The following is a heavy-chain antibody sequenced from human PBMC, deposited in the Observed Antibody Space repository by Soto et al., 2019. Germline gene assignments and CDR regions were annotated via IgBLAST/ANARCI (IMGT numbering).Heavy chain of an antibody. Sequence: QVQLQQWGAGLLKPSETLSLTCAVYGGSFSGYYWNWIRQPPGKGLEWIGEINHSGSTNYNPSLNTRFPTSVDTSKTQFSLKLSSVTAADTAVSYCARGYGRNFDYWGQGTLVTVSS. CDR3: ARGYGRNFDY. J-gene: IGHJ4*02. V-gene: IGHV4-34*01. D-gene: IGHD3-10*01. CDR2: INHSGST. CDR1: GGSFSGYY.